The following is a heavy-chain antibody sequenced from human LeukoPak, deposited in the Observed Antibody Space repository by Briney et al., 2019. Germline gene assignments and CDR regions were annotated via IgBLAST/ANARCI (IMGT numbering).Heavy chain of an antibody. Sequence: SVKVSCKASGGTFSSYAISWVRQAPGQGLEWMGGIIPIFGTANYAQKFQGRVTITTDESTSTAYMELSSLKSEDTAVYYCATNDYGGNSPLGYWGQGTLVTVSS. CDR2: IIPIFGTA. CDR1: GGTFSSYA. CDR3: ATNDYGGNSPLGY. J-gene: IGHJ4*02. V-gene: IGHV1-69*05. D-gene: IGHD4-23*01.